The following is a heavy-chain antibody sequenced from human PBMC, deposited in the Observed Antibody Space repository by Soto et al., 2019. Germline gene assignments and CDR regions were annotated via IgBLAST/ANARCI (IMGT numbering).Heavy chain of an antibody. V-gene: IGHV3-48*02. CDR3: ARDLTVSGAATPFLDY. CDR1: GFTFSSYK. Sequence: PGGSLRLSCAASGFTFSSYKMNWVRQAPGKGLEWVSYISTSSSTIYYADSVKGRFTISRDNAKNSLYLQMNSLRDEDTAVYYCARDLTVSGAATPFLDYWGQGTQVTVSS. J-gene: IGHJ4*02. D-gene: IGHD6-25*01. CDR2: ISTSSSTI.